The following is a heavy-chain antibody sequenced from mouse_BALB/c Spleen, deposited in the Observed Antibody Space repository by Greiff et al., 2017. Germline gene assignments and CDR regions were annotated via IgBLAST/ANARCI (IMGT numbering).Heavy chain of an antibody. V-gene: IGHV5-17*02. CDR3: ARKDGVYAMDY. CDR2: ISSGSSTI. Sequence: EVKLQESGGGLVQPGGSRKLSCAASGFTFSSFGMHWVRQAPEKGLEWVAYISSGSSTIYYADTVKGRFTISRDNPKNTLFLQMTSLRSEDTAMYYCARKDGVYAMDYWGQGTSVTVSS. D-gene: IGHD1-1*02. CDR1: GFTFSSFG. J-gene: IGHJ4*01.